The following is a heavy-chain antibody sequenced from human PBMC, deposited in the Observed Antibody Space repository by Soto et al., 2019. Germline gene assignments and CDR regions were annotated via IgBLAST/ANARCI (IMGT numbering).Heavy chain of an antibody. Sequence: SETLSLTCTVSGGSISSGDFYWTWIRQPPGKGLEWIGHIFYSGSTYYNPSLKSRIAISVDTSRNQFSLKVNSVTAADTAVYYCARLVTASYYYGMDVWGQGTTVTVSS. V-gene: IGHV4-30-4*01. D-gene: IGHD2-21*02. CDR3: ARLVTASYYYGMDV. CDR1: GGSISSGDFY. CDR2: IFYSGST. J-gene: IGHJ6*02.